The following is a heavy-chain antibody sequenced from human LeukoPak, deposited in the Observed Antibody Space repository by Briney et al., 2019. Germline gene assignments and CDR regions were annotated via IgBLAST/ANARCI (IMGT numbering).Heavy chain of an antibody. CDR1: GYTFTSYD. CDR2: MNPNSGNT. Sequence: GASVKVSCKASGYTFTSYDINWVRQATGQGLEWMGWMNPNSGNTGYAQKFQGRVTMTRDTSIRTAYMELNNLRSDDTAVYYCARVNIVVPAATPSNWFDPWGQGTLVSVSS. V-gene: IGHV1-8*02. CDR3: ARVNIVVPAATPSNWFDP. J-gene: IGHJ5*02. D-gene: IGHD2-15*01.